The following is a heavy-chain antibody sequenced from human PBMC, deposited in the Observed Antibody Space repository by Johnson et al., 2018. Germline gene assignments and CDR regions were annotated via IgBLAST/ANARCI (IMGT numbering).Heavy chain of an antibody. J-gene: IGHJ3*02. V-gene: IGHV4-59*01. CDR1: GGSISSYF. CDR2: IYYSGST. CDR3: AGVGEGGLGDGMSI. D-gene: IGHD3-10*01. Sequence: QVQLQESGPGLVKPSETLSLTCTVSGGSISSYFWSWIRQPPGKGLEWIGYIYYSGSTNYNPSLKSRVIISVDTSKNQFSLKLSSVTAADTAVYYCAGVGEGGLGDGMSIWGQGTMVTVSS.